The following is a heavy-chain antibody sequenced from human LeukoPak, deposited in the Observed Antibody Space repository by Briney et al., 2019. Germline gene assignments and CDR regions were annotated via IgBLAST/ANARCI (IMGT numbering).Heavy chain of an antibody. V-gene: IGHV3-23*01. J-gene: IGHJ4*02. Sequence: GGSLRLXCAASEFTCSSSVMYWVRRAPGKGLESISAINYNGVITDYADSVKGRFTISRDNSKSTLYLQMNSLRGEDTAVYYCAKLGVRLTSTGQDYWGQGTLVTVSS. CDR3: AKLGVRLTSTGQDY. D-gene: IGHD3-16*01. CDR1: EFTCSSSV. CDR2: INYNGVIT.